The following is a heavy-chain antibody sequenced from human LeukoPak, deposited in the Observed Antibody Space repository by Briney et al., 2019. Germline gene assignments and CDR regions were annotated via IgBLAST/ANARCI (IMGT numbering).Heavy chain of an antibody. J-gene: IGHJ6*02. CDR2: IIPILGIA. V-gene: IGHV1-69*04. D-gene: IGHD3-10*01. Sequence: ASVKVSCKASGGTFSSYAISWVRQAPGQGLEWMGRIIPILGIANYAQKFQGRVTITADKSTSTAYMELSSLRSEDTAVYYCARAQRFGELFYYYYGMDVWGQGTTVTVSS. CDR3: ARAQRFGELFYYYYGMDV. CDR1: GGTFSSYA.